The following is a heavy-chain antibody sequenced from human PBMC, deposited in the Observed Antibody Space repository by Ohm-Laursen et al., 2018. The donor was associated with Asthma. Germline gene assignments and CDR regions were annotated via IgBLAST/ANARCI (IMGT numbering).Heavy chain of an antibody. J-gene: IGHJ4*02. Sequence: SLRLSCAASGFSFNSYAMSWVRQAPGKGLEWIAYISTSGSTMYYADSVKGRFTISRDNAKSSLYLQMNSLTAEDTAVYYCARDPPVTTVTTGEYFDHWGQGTLVTVSS. CDR2: ISTSGSTM. CDR3: ARDPPVTTVTTGEYFDH. V-gene: IGHV3-11*01. CDR1: GFSFNSYA. D-gene: IGHD4-17*01.